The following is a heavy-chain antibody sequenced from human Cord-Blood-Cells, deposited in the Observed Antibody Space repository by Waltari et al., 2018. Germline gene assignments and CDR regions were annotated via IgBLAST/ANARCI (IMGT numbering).Heavy chain of an antibody. D-gene: IGHD2-2*01. CDR1: VGIFRRYA. Sequence: QVQLVQSGAEVTKPGSSVKVSCKAPVGIFRRYAISWVRQAPGQGPEWKGGSIPNLGKGNYAHKFHGRGTTTSDETTSTAYIVLLSVRSEDKAGYYCAGVALCCSTTRCYDDYLDYWGQGTLVTVSS. CDR2: SIPNLGKG. J-gene: IGHJ4*02. CDR3: AGVALCCSTTRCYDDYLDY. V-gene: IGHV1-69*01.